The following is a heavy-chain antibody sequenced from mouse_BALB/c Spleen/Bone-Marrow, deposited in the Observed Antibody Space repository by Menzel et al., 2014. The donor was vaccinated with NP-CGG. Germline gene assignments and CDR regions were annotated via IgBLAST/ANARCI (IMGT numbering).Heavy chain of an antibody. CDR1: GYTFTRYY. J-gene: IGHJ4*01. Sequence: VKLQESGPELVKPGASVMISCKASGYTFTRYYIQWMKQRPGQGLEWLGWVYPGNVNTKYNEKFKGKATLTADKSSSTAYMQLSSLTSEDSAVYFCAMWLRRDYYAMDYWGQGTSVTVSS. V-gene: IGHV1S56*01. D-gene: IGHD2-2*01. CDR2: VYPGNVNT. CDR3: AMWLRRDYYAMDY.